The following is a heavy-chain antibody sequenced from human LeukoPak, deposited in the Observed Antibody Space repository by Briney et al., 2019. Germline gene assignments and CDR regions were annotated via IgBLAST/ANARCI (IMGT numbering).Heavy chain of an antibody. V-gene: IGHV4-4*07. J-gene: IGHJ6*02. CDR2: IYTSGST. D-gene: IGHD1-26*01. CDR1: GGSISSYY. Sequence: SETLPLTCTVSGGSISSYYWSWIRQPAGKGLEWIGRIYTSGSTNYNPSLKSRVTMSVDTSKNQFSLKLSSVTAADTAVYYCARDDRGSYLADYYYGMDVWGQGTTVTVSS. CDR3: ARDDRGSYLADYYYGMDV.